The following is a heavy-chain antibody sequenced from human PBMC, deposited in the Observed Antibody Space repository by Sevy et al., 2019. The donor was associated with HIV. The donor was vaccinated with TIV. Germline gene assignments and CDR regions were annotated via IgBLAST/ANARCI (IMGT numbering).Heavy chain of an antibody. D-gene: IGHD3-9*01. J-gene: IGHJ6*02. CDR3: ARGGPDDILTHYGMDV. CDR1: GGSFSFYG. CDR2: IIPILGTT. V-gene: IGHV1-69*13. Sequence: ASVKVSCKASGGSFSFYGISWVRQAPGQGLEWMAGIIPILGTTKYAQKFQGRVTITADESTSTAYMELTSLRSEDMAVYYCARGGPDDILTHYGMDVWGQGTTVTVSS.